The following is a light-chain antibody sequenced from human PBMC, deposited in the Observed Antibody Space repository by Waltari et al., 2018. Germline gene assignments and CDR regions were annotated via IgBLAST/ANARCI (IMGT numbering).Light chain of an antibody. CDR2: KGN. V-gene: IGLV8-61*01. J-gene: IGLJ3*02. CDR3: SMYRGSGIWV. Sequence: QTALPQDPSLSVSPGGTVTLTCAFSSGSVPSTSSATWYQQTTGQAPRKFVYKGNGRSSGVPDRFSGSILGNKAALTITGAQADDESYYYCSMYRGSGIWVFGGGTKLTVL. CDR1: SGSVPSTSS.